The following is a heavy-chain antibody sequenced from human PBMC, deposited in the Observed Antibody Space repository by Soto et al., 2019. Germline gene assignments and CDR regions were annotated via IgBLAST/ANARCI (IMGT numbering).Heavy chain of an antibody. CDR3: ARDDSRSHRDYYYGMDV. V-gene: IGHV1-69*01. CDR1: GGTFSSYA. D-gene: IGHD6-6*01. CDR2: IIPIFGTA. J-gene: IGHJ6*02. Sequence: QVQLVQSGAEVKKPGSSVKVSCKASGGTFSSYAISWVRQAPGQGLEWMGGIIPIFGTANYAQKFQGRVTITADESTSTAYMEVSSLRSEDTAVYYCARDDSRSHRDYYYGMDVWGQGTTVTGSS.